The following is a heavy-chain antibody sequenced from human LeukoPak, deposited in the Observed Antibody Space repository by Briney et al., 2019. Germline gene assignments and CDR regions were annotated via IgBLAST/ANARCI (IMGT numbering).Heavy chain of an antibody. J-gene: IGHJ4*02. CDR1: GFTFSSYW. D-gene: IGHD6-6*01. CDR3: ARDHNSFSLDY. CDR2: IKQDGSEK. Sequence: QAGGSLRLSCAASGFTFSSYWMSWVRQAPGKGLEWVANIKQDGSEKYYVDSVKGRLTISRDNAKNSLYLQMNSLRAEDTAVYYCARDHNSFSLDYWGQGTLVTVSS. V-gene: IGHV3-7*01.